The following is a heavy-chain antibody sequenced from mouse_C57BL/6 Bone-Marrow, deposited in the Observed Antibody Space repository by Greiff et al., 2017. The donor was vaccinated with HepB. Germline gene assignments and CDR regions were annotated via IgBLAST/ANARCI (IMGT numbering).Heavy chain of an antibody. J-gene: IGHJ1*03. V-gene: IGHV5-4*03. CDR1: GFTFSSYA. D-gene: IGHD1-1*01. CDR3: ARAPYYDGSSPYWYFDV. Sequence: EVKVVESGGGLVKPGGSLKLSCAASGFTFSSYAMSWVRQTPEKRLEWVATISDGGSYTYYPDNVKGRFTISRDNAKNNLYLQMSHLKSEDTAMYYCARAPYYDGSSPYWYFDVWGTGTTVTVSS. CDR2: ISDGGSYT.